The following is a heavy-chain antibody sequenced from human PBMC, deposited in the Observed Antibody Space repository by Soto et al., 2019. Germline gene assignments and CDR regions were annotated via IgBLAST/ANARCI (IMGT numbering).Heavy chain of an antibody. CDR2: IDPNDSYF. Sequence: PGESLKISCRASRYIFTNYWISWVRQMPGKGLEWVGRIDPNDSYFNYNPSFQGHVTSSVDKSINTAYLQWSGLKASDTAMYYCATFRRDRVRVPSGPGLFDVWGHGTLVTVSS. J-gene: IGHJ3*01. CDR3: ATFRRDRVRVPSGPGLFDV. D-gene: IGHD2-8*02. V-gene: IGHV5-10-1*01. CDR1: RYIFTNYW.